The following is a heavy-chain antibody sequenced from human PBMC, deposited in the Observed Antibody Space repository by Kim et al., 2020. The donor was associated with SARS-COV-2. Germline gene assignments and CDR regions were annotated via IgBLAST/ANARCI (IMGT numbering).Heavy chain of an antibody. Sequence: YAQKFQGRVTMTRETSISTAYMELSRLRSDDTAVYYCARDLRGYSYGYSFWGQGTLVTVSS. CDR3: ARDLRGYSYGYSF. V-gene: IGHV1-2*02. D-gene: IGHD5-18*01. J-gene: IGHJ4*02.